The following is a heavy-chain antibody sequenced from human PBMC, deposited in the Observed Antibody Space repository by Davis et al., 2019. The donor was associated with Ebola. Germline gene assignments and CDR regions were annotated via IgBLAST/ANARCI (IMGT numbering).Heavy chain of an antibody. CDR2: IYNGGST. J-gene: IGHJ5*02. CDR1: GFTVSSNY. V-gene: IGHV3-66*01. D-gene: IGHD1-7*01. Sequence: GGSLTLSCAASGFTVSSNYMSWVRQAPGKGLEWVSVIYNGGSTYYADSVKGRFTISRDNSKNTLYLQMNSLRAEDTAVYYCARITGTRTNWFDPWGQGTLVTVSS. CDR3: ARITGTRTNWFDP.